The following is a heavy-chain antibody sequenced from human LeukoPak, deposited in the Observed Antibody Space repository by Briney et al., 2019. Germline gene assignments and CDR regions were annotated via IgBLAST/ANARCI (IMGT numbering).Heavy chain of an antibody. CDR1: GFTFSSYS. J-gene: IGHJ4*02. D-gene: IGHD3-3*01. Sequence: GRSLRLSCAASGFTFSSYSMNWVRQAPGKGLEWVSYISSSSSTIYYADSVKGRFTISRDNAKNSLYLQMNSLRAEDTAVYYCARAGYYDFWSGYNYFDYWGQGTLVTVSS. CDR2: ISSSSSTI. V-gene: IGHV3-48*01. CDR3: ARAGYYDFWSGYNYFDY.